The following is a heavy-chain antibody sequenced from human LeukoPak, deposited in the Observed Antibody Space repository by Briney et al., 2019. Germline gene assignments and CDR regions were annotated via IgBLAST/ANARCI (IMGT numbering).Heavy chain of an antibody. D-gene: IGHD3-22*01. CDR1: GYTFTSYD. CDR3: VRATYYYDSSGYYPFDY. J-gene: IGHJ4*02. Sequence: ASVKVSCKASGYTFTSYDINWVRQATGQGLEWMGWMNPNSGNTGYAQKFQGRVTMTRNTSISTAYMELSSLRSEDTAVYYCVRATYYYDSSGYYPFDYWGQGTLVTVSS. CDR2: MNPNSGNT. V-gene: IGHV1-8*01.